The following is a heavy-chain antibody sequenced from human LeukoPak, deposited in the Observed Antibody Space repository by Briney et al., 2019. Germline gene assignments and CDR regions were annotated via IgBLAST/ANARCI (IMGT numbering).Heavy chain of an antibody. CDR3: ARARYGSGSDDAFDI. CDR1: GFTFSDYY. Sequence: PGGSLRLSCAASGFTFSDYYMSWIRQAPGKGLEWVSSISSSSSYIYYAGSVKGRFTISSDNAKNSLYLQMNSLRAEDTAVYYGARARYGSGSDDAFDIWGQGTMVTVSS. J-gene: IGHJ3*02. CDR2: ISSSSSYI. V-gene: IGHV3-11*06. D-gene: IGHD3-10*01.